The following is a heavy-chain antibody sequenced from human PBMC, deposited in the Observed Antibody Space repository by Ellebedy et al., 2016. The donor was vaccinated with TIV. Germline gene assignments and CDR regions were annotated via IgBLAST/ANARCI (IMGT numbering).Heavy chain of an antibody. V-gene: IGHV3-23*01. CDR2: ISGAGGSI. CDR1: GFTFSRYA. CDR3: AKDSSPAVISDYGMDV. Sequence: GESLKISCAASGFTFSRYAMNWVRQAPGKGLEWVSGISGAGGSIYYADSVKGRFAFSRDNSKNTLYLQMNSLRADDTAVYYCAKDSSPAVISDYGMDVWGQGTTVTVSS. J-gene: IGHJ6*02. D-gene: IGHD3-10*01.